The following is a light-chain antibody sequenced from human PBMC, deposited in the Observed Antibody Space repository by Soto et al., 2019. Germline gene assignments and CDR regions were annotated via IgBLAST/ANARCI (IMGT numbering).Light chain of an antibody. CDR2: HDS. V-gene: IGLV3-1*01. CDR1: NLGDKY. J-gene: IGLJ2*01. Sequence: SYELTQPPSVSVSPGQTASITCSGENLGDKYVCWYQQRPGQSPVVVIYHDSKRPSGIPERISGSNSGNTATLTISGTQALDEADYYCQTRDSNTVIFGGGTKLTVL. CDR3: QTRDSNTVI.